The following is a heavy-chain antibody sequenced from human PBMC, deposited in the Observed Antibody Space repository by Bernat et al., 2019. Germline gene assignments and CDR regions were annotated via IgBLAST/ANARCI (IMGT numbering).Heavy chain of an antibody. J-gene: IGHJ5*02. D-gene: IGHD6-25*01. V-gene: IGHV4-34*01. Sequence: QVQLQQWGAGLLKPSETLSLTCAVYGGSFSGYYWSWIRQPPGKGLEWMGEINHSGSTNYNPSLKSRVTISVDTSKNQFSLKLSSVTAADTAVYYCASRKQRGWFDPWGQGTLVTVSS. CDR3: ASRKQRGWFDP. CDR2: INHSGST. CDR1: GGSFSGYY.